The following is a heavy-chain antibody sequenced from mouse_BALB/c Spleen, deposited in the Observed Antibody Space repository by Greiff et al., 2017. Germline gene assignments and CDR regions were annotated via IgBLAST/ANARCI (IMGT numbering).Heavy chain of an antibody. J-gene: IGHJ3*01. D-gene: IGHD2-4*01. CDR1: GFSLSRYS. CDR2: IWGGGST. CDR3: AKPYDYDAWFAY. Sequence: VQLQQSGPGLVAPSQSLSITCTVSGFSLSRYSVHWVRQPPGKGLEWLGMIWGGGSTDYNSALKSRLSISKDNSKSQVFLKLNSLQTDDTATYYCAKPYDYDAWFAYWGQGTLVTVSA. V-gene: IGHV2-6-4*01.